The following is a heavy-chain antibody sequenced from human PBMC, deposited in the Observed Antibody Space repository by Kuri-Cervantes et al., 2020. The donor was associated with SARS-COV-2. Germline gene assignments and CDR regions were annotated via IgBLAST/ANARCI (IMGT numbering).Heavy chain of an antibody. CDR2: IYSGGST. J-gene: IGHJ3*02. Sequence: GESLKISCAASGFTVSSNYMSWVRQAPGKGLEWVSVIYSGGSTYYADSVKGRFTISRDNSKNTLYLQMNSLRAEDTAVYYCANVLRYFDPTDSFDIWGQGTMVTVSS. V-gene: IGHV3-66*02. D-gene: IGHD3-9*01. CDR3: ANVLRYFDPTDSFDI. CDR1: GFTVSSNY.